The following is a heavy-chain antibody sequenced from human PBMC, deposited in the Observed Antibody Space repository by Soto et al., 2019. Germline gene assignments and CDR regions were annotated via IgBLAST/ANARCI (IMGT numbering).Heavy chain of an antibody. J-gene: IGHJ6*02. V-gene: IGHV1-2*04. CDR3: AXDIGSSSGYYYYYGMDV. CDR1: GYTFTGYY. CDR2: INPNSGGT. D-gene: IGHD6-6*01. Sequence: GASVKVSCKASGYTFTGYYMHWVRQAPGQGLEWMGWINPNSGGTNYAQKFQGWVTMTRDTSISTAYMELSRLRSDDTAVYYCAXDIGSSSGYYYYYGMDVWGPGTTVTVSS.